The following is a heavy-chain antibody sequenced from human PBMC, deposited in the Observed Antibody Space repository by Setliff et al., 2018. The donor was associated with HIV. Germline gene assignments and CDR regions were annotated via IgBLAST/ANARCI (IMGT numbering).Heavy chain of an antibody. CDR2: INHSGST. CDR3: ARGATLLPGYSDRWEYFYMDV. J-gene: IGHJ6*03. D-gene: IGHD5-12*01. Sequence: SETLSLTCAVYGGSFSEYYWSWIRQSPGKGLEWIGEINHSGSTHYNPPLQLRATIPVDTSKNQFSLRLNSVTAADTAVYYCARGATLLPGYSDRWEYFYMDVWGKGTTVTVSS. V-gene: IGHV4-34*01. CDR1: GGSFSEYY.